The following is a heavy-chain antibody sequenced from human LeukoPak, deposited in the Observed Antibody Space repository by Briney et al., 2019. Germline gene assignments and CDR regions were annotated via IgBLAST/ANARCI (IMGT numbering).Heavy chain of an antibody. J-gene: IGHJ5*02. V-gene: IGHV4-59*01. CDR1: GASITSYY. CDR3: ARDKGQWLGELFLNWFDP. D-gene: IGHD3-10*01. Sequence: PSETLSLTCTVSGASITSYYWSWIRQSPGKGMEWIGYSYYTGGVNYNPSLKSRVTISVDTSKSQFSLKLSSVTAADTAVYYCARDKGQWLGELFLNWFDPWGQGTLVTVSS. CDR2: SYYTGGV.